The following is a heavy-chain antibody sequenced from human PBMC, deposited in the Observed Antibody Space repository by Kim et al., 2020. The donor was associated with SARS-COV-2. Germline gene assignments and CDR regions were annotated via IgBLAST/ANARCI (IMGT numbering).Heavy chain of an antibody. CDR3: ARDQGYNGAGSCYGPLPNFDS. Sequence: SETLSLTCTVSGGSISSGGYYWSWIRQHPGKGLEGIGYIYYSGGTYYNPSLKSRVTISVDTSKNQFSLKLSSVTAADTAVYYCARDQGYNGAGSCYGPLPNFDSWGARALVTVAS. D-gene: IGHD3-10*01. CDR1: GGSISSGGYY. J-gene: IGHJ4*02. CDR2: IYYSGGT. V-gene: IGHV4-31*03.